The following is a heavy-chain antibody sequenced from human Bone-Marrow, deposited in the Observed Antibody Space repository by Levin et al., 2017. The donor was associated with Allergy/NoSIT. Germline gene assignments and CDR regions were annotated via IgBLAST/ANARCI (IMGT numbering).Heavy chain of an antibody. J-gene: IGHJ4*02. CDR1: GYTFTSYD. Sequence: GASVKVSCKASGYTFTSYDIHWVRQSSGQGLEWMGWISGYNGNTNYAQKFRDRVTMTTDTSTNTAYMELRSLRSDDTAVYYCARDRDYWGQGTLVTVSS. CDR2: ISGYNGNT. CDR3: ARDRDY. V-gene: IGHV1-18*01.